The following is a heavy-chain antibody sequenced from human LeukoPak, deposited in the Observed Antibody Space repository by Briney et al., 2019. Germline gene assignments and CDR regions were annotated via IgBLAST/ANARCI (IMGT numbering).Heavy chain of an antibody. D-gene: IGHD4-17*01. J-gene: IGHJ4*02. Sequence: MSPETLSLTCTVSGGSISSTTYYWSWIRQPAGKGLEWIGRIYTSGSTNYNPSLKSRVTISVDTSKNQFSLKLSSVTAADTAVYYCARETGIDYGDYYNGIDYWGQGTLVTVSS. CDR1: GGSISSTTYY. V-gene: IGHV4-61*02. CDR2: IYTSGST. CDR3: ARETGIDYGDYYNGIDY.